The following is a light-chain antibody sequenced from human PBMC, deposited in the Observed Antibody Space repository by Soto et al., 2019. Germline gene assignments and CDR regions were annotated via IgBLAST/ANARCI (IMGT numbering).Light chain of an antibody. J-gene: IGLJ1*01. V-gene: IGLV2-8*01. CDR2: EVS. CDR3: SSYAGSNHYV. Sequence: QSVLTQPPSASGSPGQSVTISCTGTSSDVGGYNYVSWYQQHPGKAPKLMIYEVSKRPSGVPDRFSGSKSGNTASLTVSGLQAEDEADYYCSSYAGSNHYVFGTGTKVPV. CDR1: SSDVGGYNY.